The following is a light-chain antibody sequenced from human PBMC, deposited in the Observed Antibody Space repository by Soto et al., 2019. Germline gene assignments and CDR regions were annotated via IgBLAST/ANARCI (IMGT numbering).Light chain of an antibody. J-gene: IGLJ1*01. Sequence: QSVLTQPASVSGSPGQSITISCTGTSSDVGGYSYVSWYQQYPGKAPKLMIYDVSNRPSGVSNRFSGSKSGNTASLTISGLQAEDEADYYCNSYTSRSSSTYVFGTGTKVTVL. CDR3: NSYTSRSSSTYV. V-gene: IGLV2-14*01. CDR2: DVS. CDR1: SSDVGGYSY.